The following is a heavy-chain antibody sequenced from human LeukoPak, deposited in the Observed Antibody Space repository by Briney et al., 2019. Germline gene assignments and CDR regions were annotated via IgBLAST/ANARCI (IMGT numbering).Heavy chain of an antibody. CDR3: ARDSFGGSYPNWFDP. CDR2: ISSSSSYI. CDR1: GFTFSSYS. D-gene: IGHD1-26*01. Sequence: PGGSLRLSCAASGFTFSSYSMNWVRQAPGKGLEWVSSISSSSSYIYYADSVKGRFTISRANAKNSLYLQMNSLRAEDTAVYYCARDSFGGSYPNWFDPWGQGTLVTVSS. V-gene: IGHV3-21*01. J-gene: IGHJ5*02.